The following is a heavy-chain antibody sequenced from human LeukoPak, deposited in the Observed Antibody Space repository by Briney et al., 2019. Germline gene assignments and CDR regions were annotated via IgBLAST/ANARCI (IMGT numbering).Heavy chain of an antibody. V-gene: IGHV1-18*01. CDR2: ISTYNGDT. CDR3: AREVDSSIYLTQLVY. Sequence: ASVKVSCKASGYTFTNYGISWVRQAPGQGLEWMGWISTYNGDTNYEHNLHGRVTMTRDTSTSTAYMELRSLRSDDTAVYYCAREVDSSIYLTQLVYWGQGTLVTVSS. D-gene: IGHD6-13*01. CDR1: GYTFTNYG. J-gene: IGHJ4*02.